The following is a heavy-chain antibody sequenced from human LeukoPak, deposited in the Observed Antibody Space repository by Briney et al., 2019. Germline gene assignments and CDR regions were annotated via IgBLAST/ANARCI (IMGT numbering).Heavy chain of an antibody. D-gene: IGHD1-26*01. Sequence: ASVKVSCKASGYTFTGYYMHWVRQAPGQGLEWMGWINPNSGGTNYAQKFQGRVTMTRDTSISTAYMELSRLRSDDTAVYYCARGLRPTSGSYYSYFDYWDQGTLVTVSS. CDR1: GYTFTGYY. CDR2: INPNSGGT. J-gene: IGHJ4*02. CDR3: ARGLRPTSGSYYSYFDY. V-gene: IGHV1-2*02.